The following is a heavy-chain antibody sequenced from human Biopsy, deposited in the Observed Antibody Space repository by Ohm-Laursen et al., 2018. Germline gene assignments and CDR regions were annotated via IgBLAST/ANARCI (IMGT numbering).Heavy chain of an antibody. D-gene: IGHD7-27*01. J-gene: IGHJ4*02. CDR1: GGSIKSYY. V-gene: IGHV4-59*01. CDR3: ARLTGDPSY. Sequence: GTLSLTCTVSGGSIKSYYWNWIRQSPGKGLEWIGFIYYTGHTNYNPSLKSRATISVDTSKNQFSLKVISVTAADTAVYYCARLTGDPSYWGQGTQVTVSS. CDR2: IYYTGHT.